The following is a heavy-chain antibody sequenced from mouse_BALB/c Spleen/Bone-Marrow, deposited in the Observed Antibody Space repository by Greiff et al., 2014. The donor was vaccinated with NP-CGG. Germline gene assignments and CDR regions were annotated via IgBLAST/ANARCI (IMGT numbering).Heavy chain of an antibody. CDR2: IYHYSGGT. CDR1: GYTFTDYN. D-gene: IGHD4-1*01. Sequence: DVQLQESGPELVRPGASVKISCKASGYTFTDYNIYWVKQSHGKSLEWIGYIYHYSGGTGYNQKFKSKATLTVDNSSTTAYMELRSLTSEDSAVYYCARGNWDFACWGQGTLVTVST. J-gene: IGHJ3*01. CDR3: ARGNWDFAC. V-gene: IGHV1S29*02.